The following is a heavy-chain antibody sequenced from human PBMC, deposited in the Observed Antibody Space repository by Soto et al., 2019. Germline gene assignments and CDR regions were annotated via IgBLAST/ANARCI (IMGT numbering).Heavy chain of an antibody. CDR1: GGTFSSYA. CDR3: ARTSAMIVVGTECYFDY. V-gene: IGHV1-69*13. D-gene: IGHD3-22*01. Sequence: SVKVSCKASGGTFSSYAISWVRQAPGQGLEWMGGIIPIFGTANYAQKFQGRVTITADESTSTAYMELSSLRSEDTAVYYCARTSAMIVVGTECYFDYWGQGTPVTVSS. CDR2: IIPIFGTA. J-gene: IGHJ4*02.